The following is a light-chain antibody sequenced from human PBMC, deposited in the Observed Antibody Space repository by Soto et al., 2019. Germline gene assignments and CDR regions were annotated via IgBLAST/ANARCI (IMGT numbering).Light chain of an antibody. V-gene: IGKV3-15*01. CDR1: QSVSDN. J-gene: IGKJ2*01. CDR2: GAS. Sequence: EIVLTQSPATLSVSPGERATLSCRASQSVSDNLAWYQQKRGQAPRLLIHGASTRATGIPARFSGSGAGTEFTLTISSLQSEDFAVYCCQQYDDWPPGYTFGQGTKLEI. CDR3: QQYDDWPPGYT.